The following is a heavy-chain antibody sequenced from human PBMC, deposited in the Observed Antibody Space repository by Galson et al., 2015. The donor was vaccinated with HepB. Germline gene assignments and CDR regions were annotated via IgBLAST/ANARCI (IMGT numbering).Heavy chain of an antibody. J-gene: IGHJ5*02. V-gene: IGHV7-4-1*02. D-gene: IGHD3-22*01. CDR1: GYTFSDYA. CDR2: INTNTGNP. Sequence: SVKVSCKASGYTFSDYAMNWVRQAPGQGLEWMGWINTNTGNPTYAQGFTGRFVFSLDTSVSTAFLQISSLKPEDTAVYYCAGEYYFDTSGYYRPNRGFDPWGQGTRVTVSS. CDR3: AGEYYFDTSGYYRPNRGFDP.